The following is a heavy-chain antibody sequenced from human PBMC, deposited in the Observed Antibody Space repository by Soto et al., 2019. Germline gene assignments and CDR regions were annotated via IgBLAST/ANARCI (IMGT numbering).Heavy chain of an antibody. Sequence: VGSLRLSCAASGFTFTNYAMSWVRQAPGKGLEWVSAISGSGSSTYYADSVKGRFTISRDNSENTLFLQMNSLRAEDTAVYYCAYFTALNYYYGMDVWGQGTTVTVSS. J-gene: IGHJ6*02. V-gene: IGHV3-23*01. CDR1: GFTFTNYA. CDR2: ISGSGSST. CDR3: AYFTALNYYYGMDV. D-gene: IGHD1-26*01.